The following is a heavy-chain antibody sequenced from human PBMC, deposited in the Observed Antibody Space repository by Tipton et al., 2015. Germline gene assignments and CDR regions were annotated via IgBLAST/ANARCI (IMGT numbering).Heavy chain of an antibody. CDR1: GGSVTSGSYY. CDR2: ISYTDGA. D-gene: IGHD5-24*01. V-gene: IGHV4-61*01. J-gene: IGHJ6*02. CDR3: ARDLEHGMDV. Sequence: GSLRLSCTVSGGSVTSGSYYWSWIRQPPGKGLEWIGYISYTDGAHYNPALKSRVTISVDTSKNQFSLTLNSVAAADTAVYYCARDLEHGMDVWGQGTTVTVSS.